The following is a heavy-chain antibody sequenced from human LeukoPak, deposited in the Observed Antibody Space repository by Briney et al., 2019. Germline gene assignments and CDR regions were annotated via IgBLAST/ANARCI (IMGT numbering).Heavy chain of an antibody. V-gene: IGHV3-30-3*01. CDR2: ISYDGINK. D-gene: IGHD5-12*01. CDR3: ASGLDDIYGGYEM. Sequence: GRSLRLSCAASGFTFSSNAMHWVRQAPGKGLEGVAVISYDGINKYYADSVKGRFTISRDNSKTTLYLQMNSLRAEDTAVYYCASGLDDIYGGYEMWGQGTLVTVSS. CDR1: GFTFSSNA. J-gene: IGHJ4*02.